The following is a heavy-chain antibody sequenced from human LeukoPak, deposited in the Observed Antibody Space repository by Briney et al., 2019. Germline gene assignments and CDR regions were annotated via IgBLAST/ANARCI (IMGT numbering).Heavy chain of an antibody. V-gene: IGHV4-59*01. CDR1: GGSISGYH. CDR3: ARVPRSYYYYYYMDV. CDR2: IYYSGSS. J-gene: IGHJ6*03. Sequence: PSETLSLTCNVSGGSISGYHWSWIRQPPGKGLEWLGYIYYSGSSNYNPSLKSRVTISADTSKNQFSLKLSSVTAADTAVYYCARVPRSYYYYYYMDVWGKGTTVTVSS.